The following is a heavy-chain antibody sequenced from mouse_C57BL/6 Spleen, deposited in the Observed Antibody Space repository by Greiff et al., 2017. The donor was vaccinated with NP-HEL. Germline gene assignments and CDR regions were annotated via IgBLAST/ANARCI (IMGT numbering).Heavy chain of an antibody. V-gene: IGHV1-5*01. CDR3: TISTMVTPALTD. CDR2: IYPGNSDT. D-gene: IGHD2-2*01. CDR1: GYTFTSYW. Sequence: VQLQQSGTVLARPGASVTMSCKTSGYTFTSYWMHWVKQRPGQGLEWIGAIYPGNSDTSYNQQFKGKAKLTAVTSASTAYIGLSSLTKEDSSVYYCTISTMVTPALTDWGQGTTLTVSS. J-gene: IGHJ2*01.